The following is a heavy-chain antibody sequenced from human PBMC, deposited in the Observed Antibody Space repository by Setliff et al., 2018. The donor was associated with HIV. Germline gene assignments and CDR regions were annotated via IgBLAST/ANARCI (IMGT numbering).Heavy chain of an antibody. D-gene: IGHD2-21*01. CDR2: IGGSGFGT. J-gene: IGHJ6*03. CDR1: GFTFSAHG. V-gene: IGHV3-23*01. Sequence: LRLSCAASGFTFSAHGMHWVRQAPGKGLEWVSAIGGSGFGTYYADSVKGRFTISRDNSKNTLCLQMNSLRAEDTAIYYCAKRRVCNTSCYIVDYMDVWGKGTTVTVSS. CDR3: AKRRVCNTSCYIVDYMDV.